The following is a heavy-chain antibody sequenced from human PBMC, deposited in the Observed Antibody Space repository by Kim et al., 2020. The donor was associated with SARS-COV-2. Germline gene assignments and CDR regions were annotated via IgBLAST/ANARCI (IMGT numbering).Heavy chain of an antibody. Sequence: SETLSLTCAVYGGSFSGYYWSWIRQPPGKGLEWIGEINHSGSTNYNPSLKSRVTISVDTSKNQFSLKLSSVTAADTAVYYCARLHCSSTSCYTGYYYMDVCGTGTTVTGSS. D-gene: IGHD2-2*02. V-gene: IGHV4-34*01. CDR1: GGSFSGYY. J-gene: IGHJ6*03. CDR3: ARLHCSSTSCYTGYYYMDV. CDR2: INHSGST.